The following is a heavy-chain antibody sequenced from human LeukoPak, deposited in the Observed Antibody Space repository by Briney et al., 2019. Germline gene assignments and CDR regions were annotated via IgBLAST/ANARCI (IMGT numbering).Heavy chain of an antibody. CDR3: AKPRGEEWLVGLYDAFDI. V-gene: IGHV3-23*01. CDR2: ISGSDGST. CDR1: GFTFSSYW. D-gene: IGHD6-19*01. Sequence: GGSLRLSCAASGFTFSSYWMSWVRQAPGKGLEWVSVISGSDGSTYYADSVKGRFTISRDNSKNTLYLQMDSLRAEDTAVFYCAKPRGEEWLVGLYDAFDIWGQGTMVTVSS. J-gene: IGHJ3*02.